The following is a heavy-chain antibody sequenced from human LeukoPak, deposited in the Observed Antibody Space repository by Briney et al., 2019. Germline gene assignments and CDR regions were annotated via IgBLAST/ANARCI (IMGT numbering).Heavy chain of an antibody. CDR2: ISGSGGST. CDR3: AKGSDSAVAGDFDY. D-gene: IGHD6-19*01. J-gene: IGHJ4*02. V-gene: IGHV3-23*01. CDR1: GFTFSSYA. Sequence: GGSLRLSCAASGFTFSSYAMSWVRQAPGKGLEWVSAISGSGGSTYYADPVKGRFTISRDNSKNTLYLQMNSLRAEVTAVYYCAKGSDSAVAGDFDYWGQGTLVTVSS.